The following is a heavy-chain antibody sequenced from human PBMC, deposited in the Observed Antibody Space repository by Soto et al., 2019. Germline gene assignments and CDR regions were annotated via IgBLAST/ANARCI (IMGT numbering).Heavy chain of an antibody. J-gene: IGHJ6*02. Sequence: EVQLVESGGGLVKPGGSLRLSCAASGFTFRSYSMNWVRQAPGKGLEWVSSISRSSSYIYYADSVKGRFTIPRDNAKNSLYLQMNSLRAEETAMYYCARLVVVPAAMATYYYYGMDVWGQGTTVTVSS. CDR1: GFTFRSYS. V-gene: IGHV3-21*01. CDR3: ARLVVVPAAMATYYYYGMDV. CDR2: ISRSSSYI. D-gene: IGHD2-2*01.